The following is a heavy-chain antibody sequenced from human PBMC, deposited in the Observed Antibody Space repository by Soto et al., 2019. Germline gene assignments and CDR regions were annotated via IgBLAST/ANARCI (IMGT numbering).Heavy chain of an antibody. Sequence: EVQLVESGGGLVKPGGSLRLSCAASGFTFSSYSMNWVRQAPGKGLEWVSSISSSSSDIYYADSVKGRFTISRDNAKNSLYLQMNSLRAEDTAVYYCAAKVQYCSSTSCYKDDDYWGQGTLVTVSS. V-gene: IGHV3-21*01. J-gene: IGHJ4*02. D-gene: IGHD2-2*02. CDR3: AAKVQYCSSTSCYKDDDY. CDR1: GFTFSSYS. CDR2: ISSSSSDI.